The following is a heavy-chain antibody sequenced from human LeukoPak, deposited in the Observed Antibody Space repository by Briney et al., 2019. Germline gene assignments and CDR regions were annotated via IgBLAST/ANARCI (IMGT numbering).Heavy chain of an antibody. CDR3: ARCSSGGCFFDF. CDR1: GGTFSGYV. J-gene: IGHJ4*02. D-gene: IGHD2-15*01. CDR2: IIPMLNKA. Sequence: SVKVSCKASGGTFSGYVISWVRPAPGQGLEWMGGIIPMLNKANYAQKFQGRVTVTTDESTRTANMELRSLRSEDTAIYYCARCSSGGCFFDFWAQGTLVTVSS. V-gene: IGHV1-69*05.